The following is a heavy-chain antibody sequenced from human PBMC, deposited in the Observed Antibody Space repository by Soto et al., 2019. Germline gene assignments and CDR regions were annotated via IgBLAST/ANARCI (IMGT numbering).Heavy chain of an antibody. Sequence: GSLRLSCVASGFPFSSYAMSWVRQTPGKGLEWVSGISGCGGRTYYADSVKGRFTISRDNSNNTLSLQMHILRVEDTAVYFCAKGGYYSLFDIWGQGSMVTVSS. D-gene: IGHD3-16*01. V-gene: IGHV3-23*01. J-gene: IGHJ3*02. CDR2: ISGCGGRT. CDR3: AKGGYYSLFDI. CDR1: GFPFSSYA.